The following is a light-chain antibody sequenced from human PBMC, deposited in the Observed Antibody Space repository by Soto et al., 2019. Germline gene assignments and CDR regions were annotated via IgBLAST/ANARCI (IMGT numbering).Light chain of an antibody. CDR1: QSVNSD. CDR3: QQYNDWPRT. J-gene: IGKJ1*01. V-gene: IGKV3-15*01. CDR2: GAY. Sequence: DIVLTQSPVTLSASPGESATLSCRASQSVNSDLAWYQQKPGQAPTLLFYGAYIRAVGIPARFSGSGSGAEFTLTIRSLQSEDFALYFCQQYNDWPRTFGQGTKVEIK.